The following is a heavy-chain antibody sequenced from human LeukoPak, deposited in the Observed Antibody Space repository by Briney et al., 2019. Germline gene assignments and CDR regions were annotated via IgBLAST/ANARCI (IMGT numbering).Heavy chain of an antibody. Sequence: PGGSLRLSCAASGFTFSDYYMSWIRQAPGKGLEWIGEICHSGSTNYNPSLKSRVAISVDKSENQFSLKLSSVTAADTAVYYCARKGAVAGPYYFDYWGQGTLVTVSS. V-gene: IGHV4-34*01. CDR2: ICHSGST. CDR3: ARKGAVAGPYYFDY. D-gene: IGHD6-19*01. J-gene: IGHJ4*02. CDR1: GFTFSDYY.